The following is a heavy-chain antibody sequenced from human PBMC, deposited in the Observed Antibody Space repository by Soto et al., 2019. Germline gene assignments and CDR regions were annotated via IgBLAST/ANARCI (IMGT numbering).Heavy chain of an antibody. Sequence: GGSLRLSCAASGFRFSNYAMGWVRQAPGKGLEWVSAIIGAGDDTFHADSVKGRLTISRDNSRNMVFLQMNSLRADDTALYYCVKGSATSRPHYFDYWGQGTLVTVSS. CDR1: GFRFSNYA. CDR3: VKGSATSRPHYFDY. V-gene: IGHV3-23*01. J-gene: IGHJ4*02. CDR2: IIGAGDDT.